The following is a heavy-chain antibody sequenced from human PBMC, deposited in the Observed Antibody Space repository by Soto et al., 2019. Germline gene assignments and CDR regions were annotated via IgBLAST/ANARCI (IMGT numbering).Heavy chain of an antibody. D-gene: IGHD1-20*01. V-gene: IGHV1-8*01. CDR3: ARGITGGMDV. CDR1: GYTFTIFD. CDR2: MSPNRGNT. Sequence: QVQLVQSGAEVREPGASVKVSCKASGYTFTIFDINWVRQATGQGLEWMGWMSPNRGNTGYAQRFKGRVTMTSNTTISTAYMEVGSLTSEDTGVYYCARGITGGMDVWGQGTPVTVSS. J-gene: IGHJ6*02.